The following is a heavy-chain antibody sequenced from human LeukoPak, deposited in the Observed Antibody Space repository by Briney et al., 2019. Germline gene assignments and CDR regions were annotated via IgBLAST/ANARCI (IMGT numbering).Heavy chain of an antibody. D-gene: IGHD2-2*01. CDR2: MNPNSGNT. V-gene: IGHV1-18*01. J-gene: IGHJ5*02. CDR1: GYTITSYD. Sequence: GASVKVSCKASGYTITSYDINWVRQATGQGLEWMGWMNPNSGNTNYAQKLQGRVTMTTDTSTSTAYMELRSMRSDDSAVYYCARKSWVYCSSTSCYENWFDPWAQGTLVTVSS. CDR3: ARKSWVYCSSTSCYENWFDP.